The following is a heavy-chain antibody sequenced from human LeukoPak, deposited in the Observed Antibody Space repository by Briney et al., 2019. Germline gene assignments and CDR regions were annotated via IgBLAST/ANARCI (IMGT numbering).Heavy chain of an antibody. CDR3: ARAGSSRFSVPYYFNY. J-gene: IGHJ4*02. CDR2: IIPSLGTP. CDR1: GDTFSNHA. Sequence: SVKVSCKASGDTFSNHAISWVRQAPGQGLEWVGRIIPSLGTPNYAQKFQGRVTITADRSTTTAYMELSSLRFEDTAVYYCARAGSSRFSVPYYFNYWGQGTPVTVSS. V-gene: IGHV1-69*04. D-gene: IGHD6-13*01.